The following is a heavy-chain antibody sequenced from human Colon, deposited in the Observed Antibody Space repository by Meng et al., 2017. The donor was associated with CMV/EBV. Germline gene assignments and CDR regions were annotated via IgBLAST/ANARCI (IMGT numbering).Heavy chain of an antibody. Sequence: SCTVSSYSISSDFYWGWIRQPPGKGLEWIGSIYHNGTTYYNPSVKSRVTISVDTSKNQFSLKLSSVTAADTAVYYCARDSKIVVPYYHGMDVWGQGTTVTVSS. CDR1: SYSISSDFY. CDR3: ARDSKIVVPYYHGMDV. D-gene: IGHD1-26*01. V-gene: IGHV4-38-2*02. J-gene: IGHJ6*02. CDR2: IYHNGTT.